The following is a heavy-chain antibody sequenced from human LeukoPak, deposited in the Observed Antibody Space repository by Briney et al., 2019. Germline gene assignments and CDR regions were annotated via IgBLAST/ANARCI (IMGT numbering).Heavy chain of an antibody. Sequence: SETLSLTCTVSGGSISSSSYYWGWIRQPPGKGLEWIGSIYYSGSTYYNPSLKSRVTISVDTSKNQFSLKLSSVTAADTAVYYCARGGNEVVVTYYFDYWGQGTLVTVSS. J-gene: IGHJ4*02. V-gene: IGHV4-39*07. CDR2: IYYSGST. CDR1: GGSISSSSYY. D-gene: IGHD3-22*01. CDR3: ARGGNEVVVTYYFDY.